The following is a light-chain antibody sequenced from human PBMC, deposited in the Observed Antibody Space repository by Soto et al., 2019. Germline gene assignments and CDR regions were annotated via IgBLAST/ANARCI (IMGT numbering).Light chain of an antibody. Sequence: QSALTQPASVSESPGQAVTISCTGTTSDIGASTFVSWYQQHPGKAPILLIYEVSNRPSGIYNRFSGSKSANTASLTISGLQAEDEADYYCSSARRDNTWVFGGGTKVTVL. V-gene: IGLV2-14*03. CDR1: TSDIGASTF. CDR3: SSARRDNTWV. J-gene: IGLJ3*02. CDR2: EVS.